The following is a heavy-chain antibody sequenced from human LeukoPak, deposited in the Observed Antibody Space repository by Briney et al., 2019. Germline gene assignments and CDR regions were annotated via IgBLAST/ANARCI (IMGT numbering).Heavy chain of an antibody. Sequence: GGSLRLSCAASGFTFSSYSMNWVRQAPGKGLEWVSSISSSSSYIYYAGSVKGRFTISRDNAKNSLYLQMNSLRAEDTAVYYCAREAVYSGSNYYYGMDVWGKGTTVTVSS. V-gene: IGHV3-21*01. J-gene: IGHJ6*04. CDR3: AREAVYSGSNYYYGMDV. CDR1: GFTFSSYS. CDR2: ISSSSSYI. D-gene: IGHD5-12*01.